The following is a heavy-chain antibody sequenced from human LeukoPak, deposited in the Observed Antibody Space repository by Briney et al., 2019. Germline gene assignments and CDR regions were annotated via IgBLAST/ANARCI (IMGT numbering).Heavy chain of an antibody. D-gene: IGHD2-2*01. V-gene: IGHV1-69*13. CDR2: IIPIFGTA. CDR3: ARDFCSSTSCLNWFDP. J-gene: IGHJ5*02. Sequence: SAKVSCKASGGTFSSYAISWVRQAPGQGLEWMGGIIPIFGTANYAQKFQGRVTITADESTSTAYMELSSLRSEDTAVYYCARDFCSSTSCLNWFDPWGQGTLVTVSS. CDR1: GGTFSSYA.